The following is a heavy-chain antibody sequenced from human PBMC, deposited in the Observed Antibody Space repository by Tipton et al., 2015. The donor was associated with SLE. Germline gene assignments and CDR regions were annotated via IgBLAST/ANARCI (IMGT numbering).Heavy chain of an antibody. J-gene: IGHJ4*02. Sequence: QLVQSGGGLVQPGGSLRLSCSASGFTFSSYAMHWVRQAPGKGLEYVSAISSNGGSTYYADSVKGRFTISRDNSKNTLYLQMSSLRAEDTAVYYCVKDITYSSGWHYYFDYWGQGTLVTVSS. CDR1: GFTFSSYA. CDR2: ISSNGGST. CDR3: VKDITYSSGWHYYFDY. D-gene: IGHD6-19*01. V-gene: IGHV3-64D*06.